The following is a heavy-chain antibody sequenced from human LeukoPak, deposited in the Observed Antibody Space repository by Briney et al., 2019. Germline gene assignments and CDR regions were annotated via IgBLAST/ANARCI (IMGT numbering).Heavy chain of an antibody. CDR1: GFTFSSYS. D-gene: IGHD7-27*01. CDR2: ISGSSTYI. CDR3: ARETGSYLGY. Sequence: PGGSLRLSCVVSGFTFSSYSMNWVRQAPGKGLEWVSSISGSSTYISHADSVKGRFTISRDNAKNSLFLQMNSLRAEDTAVYYCARETGSYLGYWGQGTLVTVSS. J-gene: IGHJ4*02. V-gene: IGHV3-21*01.